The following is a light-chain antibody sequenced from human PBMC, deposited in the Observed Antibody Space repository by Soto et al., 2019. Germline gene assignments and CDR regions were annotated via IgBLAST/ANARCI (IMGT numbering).Light chain of an antibody. CDR3: VQALQTLYT. CDR2: SGS. V-gene: IGKV2-28*01. J-gene: IGKJ2*01. CDR1: QSLLHSNGYNY. Sequence: DIVMTQSPLSLPVTPGEPASISCRSSQSLLHSNGYNYLDWYLQKPGQSPQLLIYSGSNRASGVHDRFSGSGSGTDFTLKISRVEAEDVGVYYCVQALQTLYTFGQGTKLEIK.